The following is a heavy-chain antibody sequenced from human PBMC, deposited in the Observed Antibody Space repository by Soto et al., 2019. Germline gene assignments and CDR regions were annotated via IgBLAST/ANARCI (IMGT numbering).Heavy chain of an antibody. Sequence: PSETLSLTCAVYGGSVNGYYWNWIRQPPGKGLEWIGEINHTGGTHYNPSLKSRVTMSVDTSRNQFSLRLSSVTAADTAIYYCATGRSEVVPGAMDTWGQGTLVTVSS. CDR2: INHTGGT. D-gene: IGHD2-2*01. CDR1: GGSVNGYY. J-gene: IGHJ5*02. V-gene: IGHV4-34*01. CDR3: ATGRSEVVPGAMDT.